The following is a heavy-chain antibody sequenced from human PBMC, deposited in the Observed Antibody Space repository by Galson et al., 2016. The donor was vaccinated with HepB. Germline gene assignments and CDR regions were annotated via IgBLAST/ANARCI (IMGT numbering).Heavy chain of an antibody. D-gene: IGHD3-3*01. J-gene: IGHJ6*02. CDR2: INKDGSST. CDR3: ARMESGGYDFWSGHYSWSGGMDV. Sequence: SLRLSCAASGFSFSRYWMHWVRQAPGKGLVCVSRINKDGSSTSYADSVKGRFTISRDNGKNTLYLQMNSLRAEDTAVYYCARMESGGYDFWSGHYSWSGGMDVWGQGTTVTVSS. CDR1: GFSFSRYW. V-gene: IGHV3-74*01.